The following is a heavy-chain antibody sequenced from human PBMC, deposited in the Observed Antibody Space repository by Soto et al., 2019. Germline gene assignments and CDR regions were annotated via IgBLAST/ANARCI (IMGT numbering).Heavy chain of an antibody. J-gene: IGHJ5*02. V-gene: IGHV1-58*01. CDR1: GVTFTNSI. D-gene: IGHD2-2*01. CDR3: APVPPNNNSFDP. CDR2: IVIGSSNT. Sequence: PSVKVSCKASGVTFTNSIVQWVRQARGQGLEWIGWIVIGSSNTNYAQKFHERVTISRDMSTNTAYMELSRLTSEDTAIYYCAPVPPNNNSFDPWGQGTLVTVSS.